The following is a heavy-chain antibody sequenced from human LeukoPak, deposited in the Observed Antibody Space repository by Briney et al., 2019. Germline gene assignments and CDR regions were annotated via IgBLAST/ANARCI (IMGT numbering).Heavy chain of an antibody. V-gene: IGHV4-39*07. CDR1: GGSISSSSYY. CDR3: ASAPRGSSSLDY. CDR2: IYYSGST. Sequence: SETLSLTCTVSGGSISSSSYYWGWIRQPPGKGLEWIGSIYYSGSTYYNPSLKSRVTISVDTSKNQFSLKLSSVTAADTAVYYCASAPRGSSSLDYWGQGTLVTVS. J-gene: IGHJ4*02. D-gene: IGHD6-6*01.